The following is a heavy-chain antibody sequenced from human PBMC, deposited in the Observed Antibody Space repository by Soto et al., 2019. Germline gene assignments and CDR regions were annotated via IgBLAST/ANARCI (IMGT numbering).Heavy chain of an antibody. CDR3: ARTDYGFPYGMDV. CDR1: GGPISSGDYH. J-gene: IGHJ6*02. V-gene: IGHV4-30-4*01. D-gene: IGHD4-17*01. Sequence: SETLSLTCTVSGGPISSGDYHWSWIRQPPGTGLEWIASIYHSGSTYYNPSLKSRLTISVDTSKNQFSLKLSSVTAADTAVYYCARTDYGFPYGMDVWGQGTTVTVSS. CDR2: IYHSGST.